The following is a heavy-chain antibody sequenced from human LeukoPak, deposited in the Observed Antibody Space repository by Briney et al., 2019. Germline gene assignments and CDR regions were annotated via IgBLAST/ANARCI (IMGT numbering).Heavy chain of an antibody. CDR1: GFAFSGTW. CDR3: TTEFWYYFNN. D-gene: IGHD3-3*01. CDR2: INTRTDGATT. J-gene: IGHJ4*02. V-gene: IGHV3-15*01. Sequence: GGSLRLSCAGSGFAFSGTWLNWVRQAPGQGLEWVGRINTRTDGATTTYAAPVKGRFTISRDDSKSTLYLEMNSLKTEDTAVYYCTTEFWYYFNNWGQGTLVTVSS.